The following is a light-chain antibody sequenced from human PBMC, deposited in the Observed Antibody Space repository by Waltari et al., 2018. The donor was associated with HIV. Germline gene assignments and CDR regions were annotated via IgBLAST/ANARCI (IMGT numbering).Light chain of an antibody. Sequence: QSVLTQPPSASGTPGQKVTMSCSGTNSNIGKNYVYWYQKFPGMTPTIIVYRNNQRPLLVPDRFSGSKSGTPASLAISGVRSEDEADYYCEAWDDSLSSPVFGGGTKLTVL. V-gene: IGLV1-47*01. CDR1: NSNIGKNY. CDR3: EAWDDSLSSPV. CDR2: RNN. J-gene: IGLJ2*01.